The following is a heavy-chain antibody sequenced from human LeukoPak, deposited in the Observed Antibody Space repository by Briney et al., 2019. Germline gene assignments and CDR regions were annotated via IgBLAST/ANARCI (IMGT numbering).Heavy chain of an antibody. Sequence: ASVKVSCKASAYTFTSYGISWVRQAPGQGLEWMGWISAYNGNTNYAQKLQGRVTMTTDTSTSTAYMELRSLRSDDTAVYYCARGVKTLYSSSSYYFDYWGQGTLVTVSS. CDR1: AYTFTSYG. CDR2: ISAYNGNT. D-gene: IGHD6-6*01. V-gene: IGHV1-18*01. J-gene: IGHJ4*02. CDR3: ARGVKTLYSSSSYYFDY.